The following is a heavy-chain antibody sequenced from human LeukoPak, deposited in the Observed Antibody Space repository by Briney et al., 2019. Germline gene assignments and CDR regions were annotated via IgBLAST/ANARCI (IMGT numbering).Heavy chain of an antibody. Sequence: SVKVSCKASGGTFGSYAISWVRQAPGQGLEWMGGIIPIFGTANYAQKFQGRVTITADKSTSTAYMELSSLRSEDTAVYYCARGAGYSSGWSRFDPWGQGTLVTVSS. V-gene: IGHV1-69*06. CDR3: ARGAGYSSGWSRFDP. J-gene: IGHJ5*02. D-gene: IGHD6-19*01. CDR2: IIPIFGTA. CDR1: GGTFGSYA.